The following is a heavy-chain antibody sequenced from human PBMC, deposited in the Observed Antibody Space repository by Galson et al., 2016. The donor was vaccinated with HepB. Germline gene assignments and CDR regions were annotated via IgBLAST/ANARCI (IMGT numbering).Heavy chain of an antibody. D-gene: IGHD6-19*01. Sequence: SVKVSCKASGYTFTSNAIHWVRQAPGQRLEWLGWVSAADDNTRYSQNFQGRVTFTRDTSASTVYMELSALRPKDTATYFCARGNTDGWYHDYWGQGTLVIVSS. CDR1: GYTFTSNA. CDR2: VSAADDNT. J-gene: IGHJ4*02. V-gene: IGHV1-3*01. CDR3: ARGNTDGWYHDY.